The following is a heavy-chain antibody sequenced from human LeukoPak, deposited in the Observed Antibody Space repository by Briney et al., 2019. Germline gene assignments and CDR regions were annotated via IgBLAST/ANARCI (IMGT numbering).Heavy chain of an antibody. Sequence: SETLSLTCAVYGGSFSGYYWSWIRQPPGKGLEWIGEINHSGSTNYNPSLKSRVTISVDTSKNQFSLKLSSVTAADTTVYYSARRNTGYSSGWNWFDPWGQGTLVTVSS. V-gene: IGHV4-34*01. D-gene: IGHD6-19*01. CDR1: GGSFSGYY. CDR3: ARRNTGYSSGWNWFDP. J-gene: IGHJ5*02. CDR2: INHSGST.